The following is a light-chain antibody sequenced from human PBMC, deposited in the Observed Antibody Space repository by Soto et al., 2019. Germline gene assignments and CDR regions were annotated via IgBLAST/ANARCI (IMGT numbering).Light chain of an antibody. Sequence: DIQMTQSPSSLSASVGDRVTITCQASQDISNYLNWYQQKPGKAPKLLIYDASNLETGVPSRFSGSGSGTDFTFTISSLQPEDIATYYFQPSDKLPPTFGGGTKVEIK. V-gene: IGKV1-33*01. CDR2: DAS. CDR3: QPSDKLPPT. J-gene: IGKJ4*01. CDR1: QDISNY.